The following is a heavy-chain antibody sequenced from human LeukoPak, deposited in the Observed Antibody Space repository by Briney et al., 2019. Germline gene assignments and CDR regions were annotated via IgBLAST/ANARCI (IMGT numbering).Heavy chain of an antibody. CDR1: GYTFTSYG. CDR2: ISAYNGNT. J-gene: IGHJ5*02. Sequence: GASVKVSCKASGYTFTSYGISWVRQAPGQGLEWMGWISAYNGNTNYAQKLQGRVTMTTDTPTSTAYMELRSLRSDDTAVYYCARDLKKGVVRANWFDPWGKGTLVTVSS. V-gene: IGHV1-18*01. D-gene: IGHD2-21*01. CDR3: ARDLKKGVVRANWFDP.